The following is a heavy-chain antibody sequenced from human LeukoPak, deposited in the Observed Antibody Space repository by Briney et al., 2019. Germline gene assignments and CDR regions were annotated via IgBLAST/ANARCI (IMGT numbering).Heavy chain of an antibody. D-gene: IGHD1-26*01. Sequence: ASVKVSCKASGYTFTSYYIHWVRQAPGQGLEWMGIIYPGGGSTSYAQKFQGRVTMTRDMSTSTVYMELSSLRSEDTAVYYCAREGATTAFDYWGQGTLVTVSS. CDR2: IYPGGGST. J-gene: IGHJ4*02. CDR1: GYTFTSYY. V-gene: IGHV1-46*01. CDR3: AREGATTAFDY.